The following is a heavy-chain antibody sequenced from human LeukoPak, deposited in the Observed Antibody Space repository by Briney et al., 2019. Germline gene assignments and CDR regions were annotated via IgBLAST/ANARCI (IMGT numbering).Heavy chain of an antibody. J-gene: IGHJ5*02. Sequence: PGGSLRLSCAASGFTFDDYDMSWVRQAPGKGLEWVSVIYSGGSTYYADSVKGRFTISRDNSKNTLYLQMNSLRAEDTAVYYCARDLTSGWSDHWGQGTLVTVSS. D-gene: IGHD6-19*01. CDR3: ARDLTSGWSDH. CDR1: GFTFDDYD. CDR2: IYSGGST. V-gene: IGHV3-66*01.